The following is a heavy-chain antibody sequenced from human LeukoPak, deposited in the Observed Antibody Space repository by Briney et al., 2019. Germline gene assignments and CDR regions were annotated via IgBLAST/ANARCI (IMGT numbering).Heavy chain of an antibody. Sequence: PSETLSLTCIVSGYSISSASYWGWVRQFPGKGLEWIGSIHHSGSSSYNPSLKSRVTISVDTSKNQFSLKLSSVTAADTALYYCAEDHHPPNYYGSGGSSRFDPWGQGTLVTVYS. V-gene: IGHV4-38-2*02. D-gene: IGHD3-10*01. CDR3: AEDHHPPNYYGSGGSSRFDP. CDR2: IHHSGSS. CDR1: GYSISSASY. J-gene: IGHJ5*02.